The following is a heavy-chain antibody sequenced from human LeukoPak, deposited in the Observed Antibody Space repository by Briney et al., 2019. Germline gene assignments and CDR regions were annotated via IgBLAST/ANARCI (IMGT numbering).Heavy chain of an antibody. Sequence: AASVKVSCKASGYTFTSYDINWVRQATGQGLEWMGWINPNSGNTGYAQKFQGRVTMTRNTSISTAYMELSSLRSEDTAVYYCARGQLERRGSPRNDMDVWGKGTTVTISS. D-gene: IGHD1-1*01. V-gene: IGHV1-8*01. J-gene: IGHJ6*03. CDR3: ARGQLERRGSPRNDMDV. CDR1: GYTFTSYD. CDR2: INPNSGNT.